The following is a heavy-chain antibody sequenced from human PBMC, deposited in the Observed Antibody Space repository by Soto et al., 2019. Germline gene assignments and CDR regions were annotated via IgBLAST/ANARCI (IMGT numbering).Heavy chain of an antibody. CDR1: GYTFTGYY. CDR2: INPNSGGT. V-gene: IGHV1-2*02. CDR3: AREAPPYYDSSGYYYPKH. D-gene: IGHD3-22*01. J-gene: IGHJ1*01. Sequence: ASVKVSCKASGYTFTGYYMHWVRQAPGQGPEWMGWINPNSGGTNYAQKFQGRVTMTRDTSISTAYMELSRLRSDDTAVYYCAREAPPYYDSSGYYYPKHWGQGTLVTVSS.